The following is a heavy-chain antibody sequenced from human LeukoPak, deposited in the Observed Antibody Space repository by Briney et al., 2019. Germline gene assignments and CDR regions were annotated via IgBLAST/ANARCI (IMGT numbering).Heavy chain of an antibody. J-gene: IGHJ4*02. CDR1: GFTFSTYG. CDR3: AKSSSGWYGGFDY. CDR2: LSYDGSEK. Sequence: GGSLRLSCAASGFTFSTYGMHWVSQSPGKGLECVAVLSYDGSEKYYADSVKGRCTISRDNPKNTLYLEINSLRAEDTAVYYCAKSSSGWYGGFDYWGQGTLVTVSS. D-gene: IGHD6-19*01. V-gene: IGHV3-30*18.